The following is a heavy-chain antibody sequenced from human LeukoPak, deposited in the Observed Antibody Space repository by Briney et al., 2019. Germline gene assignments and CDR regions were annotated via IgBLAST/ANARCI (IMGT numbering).Heavy chain of an antibody. CDR1: GFTFSSYS. V-gene: IGHV3-48*01. CDR3: ARDGLGYCSSTSCFLGY. J-gene: IGHJ4*02. CDR2: ISSSSSNI. Sequence: GGSLRLSCAASGFTFSSYSMNWVRQAPGKGLEWVSYISSSSSNIYYADSVKGRFTISRDNAKNSLYLQMNSLRAEDTAVYYCARDGLGYCSSTSCFLGYWGQGTLVTVSS. D-gene: IGHD2-2*01.